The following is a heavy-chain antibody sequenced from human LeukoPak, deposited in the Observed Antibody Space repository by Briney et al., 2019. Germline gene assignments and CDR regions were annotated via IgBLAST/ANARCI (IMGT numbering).Heavy chain of an antibody. CDR3: AKDHGGNSELILYY. CDR1: GFTFDDYA. J-gene: IGHJ4*02. CDR2: ISWNSGSI. V-gene: IGHV3-9*01. Sequence: GRSLRLSCAASGFTFDDYAMHWVRQAPGKGLEWVSGISWNSGSIGYADSVKGRFTISRDNAKNSLYLQMNSLRAEDTALYYCAKDHGGNSELILYYWGQGTLVTVSS. D-gene: IGHD3-16*01.